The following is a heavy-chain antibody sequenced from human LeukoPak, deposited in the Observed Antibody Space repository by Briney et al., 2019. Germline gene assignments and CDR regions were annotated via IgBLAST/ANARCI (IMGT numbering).Heavy chain of an antibody. J-gene: IGHJ5*01. Sequence: GESLKISCKGSGYSFTNYWIAWVRQMPGKGLEWMGIINPGDSNTIYNSSFQGQVTISADKSISTAYLQWSSLKASDPAHYHSARKKPTALRNNWFDSWGQGTLVTVSS. D-gene: IGHD4-11*01. V-gene: IGHV5-51*01. CDR2: INPGDSNT. CDR1: GYSFTNYW. CDR3: ARKKPTALRNNWFDS.